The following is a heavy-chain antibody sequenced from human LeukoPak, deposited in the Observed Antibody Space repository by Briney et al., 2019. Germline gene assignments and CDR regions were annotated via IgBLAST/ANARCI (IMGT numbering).Heavy chain of an antibody. CDR3: ARQRVSLDAFDI. CDR1: GGTFSSYA. V-gene: IGHV1-69*04. CDR2: IIPIPGIA. J-gene: IGHJ3*02. Sequence: SVKVSCKASGGTFSSYAFSWVRQAPGQGLEWMGRIIPIPGIANHAQKFQGRVTVTADKSTSTAYLELSSLRSDDSAVYYCARQRVSLDAFDIWGQGTMVTVSS.